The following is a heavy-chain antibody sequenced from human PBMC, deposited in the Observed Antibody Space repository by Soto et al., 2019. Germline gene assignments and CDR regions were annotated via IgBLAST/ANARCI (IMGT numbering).Heavy chain of an antibody. Sequence: QVQLVQSGAEVKKPGASVKVSCKASGYTFTSYAMHWVRQAPGQRLEWMGWINAGNGNTKYSQKFQGRVTITRDTSASTAYMELSSLRSEDTAVYYCARDWIGFRGFDYWGQGTLVTVSS. CDR2: INAGNGNT. J-gene: IGHJ4*02. CDR3: ARDWIGFRGFDY. V-gene: IGHV1-3*01. D-gene: IGHD2-2*03. CDR1: GYTFTSYA.